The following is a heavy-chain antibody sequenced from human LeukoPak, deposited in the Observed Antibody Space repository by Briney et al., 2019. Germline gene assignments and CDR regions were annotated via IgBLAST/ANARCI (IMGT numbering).Heavy chain of an antibody. Sequence: HGESLKISCKGSGYRFTMYWIAWVRQMPGKGLEWMGIIYPGDSDTRYSPSFQGQVSISVDKSTSTAYLQWSSLKASDTAMYYCARDAYYNSSANSLLDAFDIWGQGTMVTVSS. CDR2: IYPGDSDT. J-gene: IGHJ3*02. V-gene: IGHV5-51*01. D-gene: IGHD3-22*01. CDR1: GYRFTMYW. CDR3: ARDAYYNSSANSLLDAFDI.